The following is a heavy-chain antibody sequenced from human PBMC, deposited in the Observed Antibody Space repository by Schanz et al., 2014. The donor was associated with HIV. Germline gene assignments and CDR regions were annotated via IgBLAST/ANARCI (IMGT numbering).Heavy chain of an antibody. CDR3: AKDGSWEAFDAFDI. D-gene: IGHD1-26*01. Sequence: VQLVETGGGVVQPGRSLRLSCAASGFIFRTHGMHWVRQAPGKGLEWVAVISYDGSIEYYADSVKGRFTISRDISKNTLYLQMYSLRAEDTAVYYCAKDGSWEAFDAFDIWGQGTMVTVSS. J-gene: IGHJ3*02. CDR1: GFIFRTHG. CDR2: ISYDGSIE. V-gene: IGHV3-30*18.